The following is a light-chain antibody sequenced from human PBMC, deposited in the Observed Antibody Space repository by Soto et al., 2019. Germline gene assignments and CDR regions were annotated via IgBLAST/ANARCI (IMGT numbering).Light chain of an antibody. CDR3: QSYDGSLSRV. J-gene: IGLJ1*01. CDR1: GSNIGAGYD. V-gene: IGLV1-40*01. CDR2: GDN. Sequence: QSVLAQPPSVSGAPGQKITISCSGSGSNIGAGYDVHWYRQLPGTAPKLLLYGDNNRPSGVPDRFSASKSGTSASLAITGLQAEDEADYYCQSYDGSLSRVFGTGTKVTVL.